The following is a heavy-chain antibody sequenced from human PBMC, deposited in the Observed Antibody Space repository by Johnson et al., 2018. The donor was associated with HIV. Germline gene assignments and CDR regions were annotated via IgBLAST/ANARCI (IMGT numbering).Heavy chain of an antibody. CDR3: ARPSEPNYGGNSGMWWTAFDI. CDR2: ISYDGSNK. Sequence: QVQLVESGGGVVQPGRSLRLSCAASGFTFSSYAMHWVRQAPGKGLEWVAVISYDGSNKYYADSVKGRFTISRDNSKNTLYLQINSLRPEDTALYYCARPSEPNYGGNSGMWWTAFDIWGQGTKVTVSS. V-gene: IGHV3-30*04. J-gene: IGHJ3*02. CDR1: GFTFSSYA. D-gene: IGHD4-23*01.